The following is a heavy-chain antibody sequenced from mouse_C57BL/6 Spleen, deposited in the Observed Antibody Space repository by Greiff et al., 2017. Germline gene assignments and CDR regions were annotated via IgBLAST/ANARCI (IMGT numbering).Heavy chain of an antibody. CDR1: GFTFTDYY. Sequence: EVQLVESGGGLAQPGGSLSLSCAASGFTFTDYYISWVRQPPGKALEWLGFIRNKANGYTTEYSESVKGRYTISRDNAPSILYLQMNALSAEDSATYYCARYRAAQAYFDYWGQGTTLTVSA. V-gene: IGHV7-3*01. D-gene: IGHD3-2*02. J-gene: IGHJ2*01. CDR3: ARYRAAQAYFDY. CDR2: IRNKANGYTT.